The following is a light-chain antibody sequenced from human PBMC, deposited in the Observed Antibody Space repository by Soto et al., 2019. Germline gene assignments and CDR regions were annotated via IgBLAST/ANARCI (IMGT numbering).Light chain of an antibody. CDR2: EVS. V-gene: IGLV2-14*01. J-gene: IGLJ7*01. CDR1: SSDVGGYNY. CDR3: SSYTSSSTAV. Sequence: QSALTQPASVSGSPGQSITISCTGTSSDVGGYNYVSWYQQHPGKAPKLMIYEVSNRPSGVSNRFSGSKSGSTASLTISGLQAEDEADYYCSSYTSSSTAVFGGGTQLTVL.